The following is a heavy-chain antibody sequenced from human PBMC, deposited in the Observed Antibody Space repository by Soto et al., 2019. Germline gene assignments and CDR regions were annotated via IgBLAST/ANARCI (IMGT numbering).Heavy chain of an antibody. CDR3: ARGLEYFDY. J-gene: IGHJ4*02. D-gene: IGHD6-19*01. CDR2: IGGSDGTI. V-gene: IGHV3-48*03. CDR1: GFMFRSYE. Sequence: GGSLRLSCAASGFMFRSYEMNWVRQAPGKGLEWISYIGGSDGTIYYADSAKGRFTISRDNAKNSLYLQMNSLRAEDTAVYYCARGLEYFDYWGQGTLVTVS.